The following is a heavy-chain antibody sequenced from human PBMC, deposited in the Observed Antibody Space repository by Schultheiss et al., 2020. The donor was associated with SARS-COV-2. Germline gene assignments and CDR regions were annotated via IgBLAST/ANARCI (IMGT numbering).Heavy chain of an antibody. CDR3: ARALRGVVLAPKHLDP. Sequence: GGSLRLSCVASGLSGYWMHWVRQVPGKGLVWVSAISVSGGSTYYADSVKGRFTISRDNSKNTLYLQMNSLRSEDKSVYYCARALRGVVLAPKHLDPWGQGSLVTVSS. V-gene: IGHV3-23*01. D-gene: IGHD3-10*01. J-gene: IGHJ5*02. CDR2: ISVSGGST. CDR1: GLSGYW.